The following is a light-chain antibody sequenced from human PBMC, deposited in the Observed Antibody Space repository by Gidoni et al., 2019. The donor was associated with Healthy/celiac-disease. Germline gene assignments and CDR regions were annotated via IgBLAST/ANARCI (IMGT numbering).Light chain of an antibody. CDR2: AAS. CDR3: QQSYSTPQT. Sequence: IQMSQSPSSLSASVGDRVTITCRASQSISSYLNWYQQKPGKAPKLLIYAASSLQSGVPPRFSGSGSGTDFTLTISSLQPEDFATYYCQQSYSTPQTFGQGTKVEIK. CDR1: QSISSY. J-gene: IGKJ1*01. V-gene: IGKV1-39*01.